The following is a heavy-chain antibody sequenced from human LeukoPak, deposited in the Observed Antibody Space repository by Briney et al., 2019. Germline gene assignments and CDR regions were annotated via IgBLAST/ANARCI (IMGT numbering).Heavy chain of an antibody. CDR2: IYHSGST. CDR3: ARALGGVVVTAMGEYGMDV. V-gene: IGHV4-30-2*01. Sequence: SETLSLTCAVSGGSISSGGYSWSWIRQPPGKGLEWIGYIYHSGSTYYNPSLKSRVTISVDRSKNQFSLKLSSVTAADTAVYYCARALGGVVVTAMGEYGMDVWGQGTTVTVSS. CDR1: GGSISSGGYS. D-gene: IGHD2-21*02. J-gene: IGHJ6*02.